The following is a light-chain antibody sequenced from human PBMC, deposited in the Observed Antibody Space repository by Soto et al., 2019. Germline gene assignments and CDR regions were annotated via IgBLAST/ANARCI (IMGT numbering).Light chain of an antibody. Sequence: QSALTQPASVSGSPGQSITISCTGTSSDVGTYHLVSWYQHYPGRAPKLMIYEVNKRPSGVSNRFSGSKSGNTASLPISGLQAEDEADYYCCSYAGSSDVVFGGGTKLTVL. V-gene: IGLV2-23*02. CDR2: EVN. J-gene: IGLJ2*01. CDR3: CSYAGSSDVV. CDR1: SSDVGTYHL.